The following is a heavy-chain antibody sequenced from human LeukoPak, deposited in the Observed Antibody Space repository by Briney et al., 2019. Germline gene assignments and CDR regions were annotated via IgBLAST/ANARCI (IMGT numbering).Heavy chain of an antibody. J-gene: IGHJ4*02. CDR3: AKDMFQGIAAAGGSDY. V-gene: IGHV3-9*01. D-gene: IGHD6-13*01. CDR1: GFTFDDYA. CDR2: ISWNSGSI. Sequence: QPGRSLRLSCAASGFTFDDYAMHWVRQAPGKGLEWVSGISWNSGSIGYADSVKGRFTISRDNAKNSLYLQMNSLRAEDTALYYCAKDMFQGIAAAGGSDYWGQGTLVTVSS.